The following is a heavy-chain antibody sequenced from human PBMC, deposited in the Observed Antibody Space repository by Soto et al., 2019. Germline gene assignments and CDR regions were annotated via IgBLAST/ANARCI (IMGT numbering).Heavy chain of an antibody. J-gene: IGHJ5*02. V-gene: IGHV3-72*01. CDR1: GFTFSDHY. CDR2: TRNKANSYTT. D-gene: IGHD3-16*01. Sequence: PGGSLRLSCAASGFTFSDHYMDWVRQAPGKGLEWVGRTRNKANSYTTEYAASVKGRFTISRDDSKNSLYLQMNSLKTEDTAVYYCARGVGYDYVWGSYRTYWFDPWGQGNLVTVSS. CDR3: ARGVGYDYVWGSYRTYWFDP.